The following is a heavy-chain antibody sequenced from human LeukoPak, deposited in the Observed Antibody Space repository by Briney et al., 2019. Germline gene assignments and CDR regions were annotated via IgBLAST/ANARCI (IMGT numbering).Heavy chain of an antibody. CDR2: IWYDGSNK. CDR3: AKAGSISWYDH. Sequence: PGGSLRLSCAASGFTFSSYGMHWVRQAPVKGLEWVAVIWYDGSNKYYGDSVKGQFTISRDNSKNTLYLQMNSLRVEDTATYYCAKAGSISWYDHWGQGTLVTVS. CDR1: GFTFSSYG. D-gene: IGHD6-13*01. V-gene: IGHV3-33*06. J-gene: IGHJ5*02.